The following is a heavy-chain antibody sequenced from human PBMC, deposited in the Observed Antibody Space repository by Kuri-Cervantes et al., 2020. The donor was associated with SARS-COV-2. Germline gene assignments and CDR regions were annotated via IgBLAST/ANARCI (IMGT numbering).Heavy chain of an antibody. CDR3: ARASYSVDCFDY. D-gene: IGHD2-21*01. Sequence: SETLSLTCTVSGGSISSGGYYWSWIRQHPGKGLEWIGYIYYSGSTYYNPSLKSLVTISVDTSKNQFSMKLSSVTAADTAVYYCARASYSVDCFDYRGQGTLVTVSS. CDR2: IYYSGST. J-gene: IGHJ4*02. CDR1: GGSISSGGYY. V-gene: IGHV4-31*01.